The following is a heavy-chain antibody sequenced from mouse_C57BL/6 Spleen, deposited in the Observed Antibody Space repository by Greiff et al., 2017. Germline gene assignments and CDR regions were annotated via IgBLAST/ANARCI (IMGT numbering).Heavy chain of an antibody. D-gene: IGHD6-2*01. Sequence: QVQLKESGAELVKPGASVKISCKASGYAFSSYWMNWVKQRPGKGLEWIGQIYPGDGDTNYNGKFKGKATLTADKSSSTAYMQLSSLTSEDSAVXCCARGVSLGREAMDYWGQGTSVTVSS. CDR3: ARGVSLGREAMDY. J-gene: IGHJ4*01. CDR1: GYAFSSYW. V-gene: IGHV1-80*01. CDR2: IYPGDGDT.